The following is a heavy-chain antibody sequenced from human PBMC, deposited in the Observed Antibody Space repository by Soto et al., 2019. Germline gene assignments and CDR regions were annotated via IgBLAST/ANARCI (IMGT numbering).Heavy chain of an antibody. CDR3: AKDRDVGRDNWFDP. V-gene: IGHV3-23*01. CDR2: ISGSGGST. D-gene: IGHD2-15*01. J-gene: IGHJ5*02. CDR1: GFTFSSYA. Sequence: VGSLRLSCAASGFTFSSYAMSWVRQAPGKGLEWVSAISGSGGSTYYADSVKGRFTISRDNSKNTLYLQMNSLRAEDTAVYYCAKDRDVGRDNWFDPWGQGTLVTVSS.